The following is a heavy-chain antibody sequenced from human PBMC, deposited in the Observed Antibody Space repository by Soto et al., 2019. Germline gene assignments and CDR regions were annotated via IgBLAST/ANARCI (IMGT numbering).Heavy chain of an antibody. CDR3: ARGEYQLLFVALQRPRAYNWFDP. Sequence: SETLSLTCAVYGGSFSGYYWSWIRQPPGKGLEWIGEINHSGSTNYNPSLKSRVTISVDTSKNQFSLKLSSVTAADTAVYYCARGEYQLLFVALQRPRAYNWFDPWGQGTLVTVSS. V-gene: IGHV4-34*01. J-gene: IGHJ5*02. CDR1: GGSFSGYY. CDR2: INHSGST. D-gene: IGHD2-2*01.